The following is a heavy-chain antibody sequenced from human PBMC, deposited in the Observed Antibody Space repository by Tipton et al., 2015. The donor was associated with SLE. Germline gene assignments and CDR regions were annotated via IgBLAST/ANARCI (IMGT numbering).Heavy chain of an antibody. D-gene: IGHD5-18*01. CDR3: ARLQRGNSYLTGAFDI. CDR2: IYFSGPT. J-gene: IGHJ3*02. V-gene: IGHV4-4*09. CDR1: GDSFGTYF. Sequence: TLSLTCTVSGDSFGTYFWSWIRQSPGRGLEWIGYIYFSGPTSYNPSLKSRVTILLDTSKNQFSLKLSSVTTADTAVYYCARLQRGNSYLTGAFDIWGHGTMVTVSS.